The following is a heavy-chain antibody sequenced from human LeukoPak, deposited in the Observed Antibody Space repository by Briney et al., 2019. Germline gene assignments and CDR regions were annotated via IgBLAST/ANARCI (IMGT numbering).Heavy chain of an antibody. CDR3: AGAADSSSWYMNY. Sequence: GGSLRLSCAASGFTFSSYEMNWVRQAPGKGLEWVSYISSSGSTIYYADSVKGRFTISRDNAKNSLYLQMNSLRAEDTAVYYCAGAADSSSWYMNYWGQGTLVTASS. J-gene: IGHJ4*02. CDR2: ISSSGSTI. V-gene: IGHV3-48*03. CDR1: GFTFSSYE. D-gene: IGHD6-13*01.